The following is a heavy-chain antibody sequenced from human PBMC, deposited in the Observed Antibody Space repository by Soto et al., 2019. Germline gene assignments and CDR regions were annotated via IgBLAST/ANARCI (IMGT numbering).Heavy chain of an antibody. CDR1: GFTFSSYS. Sequence: GGPLRLSCEASGFTFSSYSMNWVLQATGKGLESVSYISGSSTTIYYEASVKGRFNISRDNAKKSLYMQMNSMREEDTAVYYCERKVVTDYWGQGTLVTVSS. CDR3: ERKVVTDY. D-gene: IGHD3-22*01. J-gene: IGHJ4*02. CDR2: ISGSSTTI. V-gene: IGHV3-48*02.